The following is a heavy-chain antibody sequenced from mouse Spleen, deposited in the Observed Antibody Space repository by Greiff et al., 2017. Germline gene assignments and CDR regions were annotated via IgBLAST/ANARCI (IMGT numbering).Heavy chain of an antibody. CDR2: INPSSGYT. V-gene: IGHV1-7*01. J-gene: IGHJ4*01. CDR1: GYTFTSYW. CDR3: AFPVYYDYDDYYYAMDY. Sequence: QVQLQQSGAELAKPGASVKLSCKASGYTFTSYWMHWVKQRPGQGLEWIGYINPSSGYTKYNQKFKDKATLTADKSSSTAYMQLSSLTYEDSAVYYCAFPVYYDYDDYYYAMDYWGQGTSVTVSS. D-gene: IGHD2-4*01.